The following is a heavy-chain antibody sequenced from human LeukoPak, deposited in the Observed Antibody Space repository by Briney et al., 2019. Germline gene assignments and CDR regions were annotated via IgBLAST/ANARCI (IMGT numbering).Heavy chain of an antibody. D-gene: IGHD1-1*01. CDR2: ISAYNGNT. CDR3: ARDLANWNPGDNWFDP. CDR1: GYTFTSYG. J-gene: IGHJ5*02. Sequence: ASVKVSCKASGYTFTSYGISWVRQAPGQGLEWMGWISAYNGNTNYAQKLLGRVTMTTDTSMSTAYMELRSLRSDDTAVYYCARDLANWNPGDNWFDPWGQGTLVTVSS. V-gene: IGHV1-18*01.